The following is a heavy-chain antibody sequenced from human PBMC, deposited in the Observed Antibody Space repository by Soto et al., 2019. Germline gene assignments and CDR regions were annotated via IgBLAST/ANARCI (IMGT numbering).Heavy chain of an antibody. CDR2: IIPILGIA. CDR3: ASSDLVGGAFDI. Sequence: QVQLVQSGAEVKKPGSSVKVSCKASGGTFSSYTISWVRQAPGQGLEWMGRIIPILGIANYAQKFQGRVTITAXXSTSTAYMELSSLRSEDTAVYYCASSDLVGGAFDIWGQGTMVTVSS. CDR1: GGTFSSYT. V-gene: IGHV1-69*02. J-gene: IGHJ3*02. D-gene: IGHD3-16*01.